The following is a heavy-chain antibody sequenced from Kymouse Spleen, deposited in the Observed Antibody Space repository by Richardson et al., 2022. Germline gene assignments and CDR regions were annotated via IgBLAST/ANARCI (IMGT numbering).Heavy chain of an antibody. CDR3: AKDATVAVDYYYYYGMDV. V-gene: IGHV3-23*04. CDR2: ISGSGGST. D-gene: IGHD6-19*01. Sequence: EVQLVESGGGLVQPGGSLRLSCAASGFTFSSYAMSWVRQAPGKGLEWVSAISGSGGSTYYADSVKGRFTISRDNSKNTLYLQMNSLRAEDTAVYYCAKDATVAVDYYYYYGMDVWGQGTTVTVSS. CDR1: GFTFSSYA. J-gene: IGHJ6*02.